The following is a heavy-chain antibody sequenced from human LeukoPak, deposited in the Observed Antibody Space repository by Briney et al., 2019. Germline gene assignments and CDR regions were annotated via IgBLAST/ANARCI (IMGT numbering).Heavy chain of an antibody. CDR1: GGSISSGGYS. J-gene: IGHJ5*02. V-gene: IGHV4-30-2*01. Sequence: SETLSLTCAVSGGSISSGGYSWSWLRQPPGKGREWIGYIYHSGSTYYNPSLKSRVTISVDRSKTQFSLKLSSVTAADTAFYYCARGRVVAATNWFDPWGQGTLVTVSS. D-gene: IGHD2-15*01. CDR2: IYHSGST. CDR3: ARGRVVAATNWFDP.